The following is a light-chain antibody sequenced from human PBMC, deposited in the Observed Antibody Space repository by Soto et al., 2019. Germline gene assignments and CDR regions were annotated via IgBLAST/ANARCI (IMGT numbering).Light chain of an antibody. V-gene: IGKV1-5*01. CDR1: QSISSY. Sequence: DIQMTQCPSTLSASVGERVTITCRASQSISSYLNWYQQKPGKAPKLLIYDASSLESGVPSRFGGSGSGTEFTLTISSLQPDDFATYYCQQYNSYSRTFGQGTKVDI. CDR2: DAS. CDR3: QQYNSYSRT. J-gene: IGKJ1*01.